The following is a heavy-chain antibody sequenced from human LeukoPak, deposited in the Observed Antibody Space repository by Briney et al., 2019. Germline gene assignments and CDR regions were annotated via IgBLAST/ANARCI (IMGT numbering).Heavy chain of an antibody. Sequence: PGGSLRLSCAASGFTFSSYGMSWVRQAPGKGLEWVSAISGSGGSTYYADSVKGRFTISRDNSKNTLYLQMNSLRAEDTAVYYCARGGSYLSAFDIWGQGTMVTVPS. D-gene: IGHD1-26*01. CDR2: ISGSGGST. V-gene: IGHV3-23*01. J-gene: IGHJ3*02. CDR1: GFTFSSYG. CDR3: ARGGSYLSAFDI.